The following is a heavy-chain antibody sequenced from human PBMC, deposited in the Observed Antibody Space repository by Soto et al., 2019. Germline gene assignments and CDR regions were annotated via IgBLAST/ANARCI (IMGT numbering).Heavy chain of an antibody. D-gene: IGHD3-10*01. CDR1: GGSISSYY. V-gene: IGHV4-59*08. J-gene: IGHJ4*02. Sequence: QVQLQESGPGLVKPSETLSLTCTVSGGSISSYYWSWIRQPPGKGLEWIGYIYYSGSTNYNTSLKSRVTISVDTSKNQFSRKLKSMTAAETAVYDCARHNYGSGSTYFYYWGQGTLVTVSS. CDR3: ARHNYGSGSTYFYY. CDR2: IYYSGST.